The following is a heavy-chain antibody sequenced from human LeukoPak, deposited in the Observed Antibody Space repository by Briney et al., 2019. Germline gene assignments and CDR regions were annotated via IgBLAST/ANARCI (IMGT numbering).Heavy chain of an antibody. V-gene: IGHV4-4*07. Sequence: YFSGSTNYNPSLKSRVIMSVDTSRNHFSLELSSVTAADTAVYYCARGYSSGFSTYYHMDAWGKGTTVTVSS. D-gene: IGHD6-19*01. J-gene: IGHJ6*03. CDR3: ARGYSSGFSTYYHMDA. CDR2: YFSGST.